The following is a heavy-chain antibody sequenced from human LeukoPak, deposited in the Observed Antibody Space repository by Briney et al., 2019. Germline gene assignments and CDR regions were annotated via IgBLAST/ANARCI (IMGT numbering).Heavy chain of an antibody. J-gene: IGHJ4*02. CDR2: ISYDGSNK. D-gene: IGHD5-18*01. V-gene: IGHV3-30*04. CDR3: ARADTAMVPDY. Sequence: PGGSLRLSCAASGFTFNSYALHWVRQAPGKGLEWVAVISYDGSNKYYADSVKGRFTISRDNAKNSLYLQMNSLRAEDTAVYYCARADTAMVPDYWGQGTLVTVSS. CDR1: GFTFNSYA.